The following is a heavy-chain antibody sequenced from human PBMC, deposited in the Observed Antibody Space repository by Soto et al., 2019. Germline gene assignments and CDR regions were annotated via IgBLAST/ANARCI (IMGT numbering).Heavy chain of an antibody. V-gene: IGHV1-3*01. CDR2: INAGNGNT. CDR3: ARDYGSGSYPHYYYYGMDV. J-gene: IGHJ6*02. Sequence: ASVKVSCKASGYTLTSYALHWVRQAPGQRLEWMGWINAGNGNTKYSQKFQGRVTITRDTSASTAYMELSSLRSEDTAVYYCARDYGSGSYPHYYYYGMDVWGQGTTVTVSS. D-gene: IGHD3-10*01. CDR1: GYTLTSYA.